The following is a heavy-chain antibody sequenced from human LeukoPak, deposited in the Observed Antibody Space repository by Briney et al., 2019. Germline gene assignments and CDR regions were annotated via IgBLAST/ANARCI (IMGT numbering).Heavy chain of an antibody. D-gene: IGHD5-24*01. CDR1: GFTFTSYA. J-gene: IGHJ4*02. CDR2: ISYSGGTT. V-gene: IGHV3-23*01. CDR3: ARQRGGNYYYFDY. Sequence: GGSLRLSCASSGFTFTSYAVSWVRQAPGKGREWVSTISYSGGTTYHTDSVKGRFTISRDISKNTVYLQMNSLRAEDTAVYYCARQRGGNYYYFDYWGQGILVTVSS.